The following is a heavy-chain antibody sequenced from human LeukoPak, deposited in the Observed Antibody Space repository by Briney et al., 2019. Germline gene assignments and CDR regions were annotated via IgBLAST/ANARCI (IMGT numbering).Heavy chain of an antibody. CDR1: GGTFSSYA. V-gene: IGHV1-69*05. CDR2: IIPIFGTA. CDR3: AREGEAAAGTESPTINWFDP. J-gene: IGHJ5*02. D-gene: IGHD6-13*01. Sequence: ASVKVSCKASGGTFSSYAISWVRQAPGQGLEWMGRIIPIFGTANYAQKFQGRVTITKDESTSTAYMELSSLRSEDTAVYYCAREGEAAAGTESPTINWFDPWGQGTLVTVSS.